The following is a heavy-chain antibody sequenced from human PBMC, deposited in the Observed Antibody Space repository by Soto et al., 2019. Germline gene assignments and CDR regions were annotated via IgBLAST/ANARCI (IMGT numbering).Heavy chain of an antibody. CDR2: TYYRSRWYN. J-gene: IGHJ1*01. Sequence: SQTLSLTCAISGDSVSSNSAAWNWIRQSPSRGLEWLGRTYYRSRWYNDYAVFVRSRITINPDTSKNQLSLQLNSVAPDDTAVYYCARGYSGYIYNWGQGTLVTVSS. CDR3: ARGYSGYIYN. CDR1: GDSVSSNSAA. V-gene: IGHV6-1*01. D-gene: IGHD5-12*01.